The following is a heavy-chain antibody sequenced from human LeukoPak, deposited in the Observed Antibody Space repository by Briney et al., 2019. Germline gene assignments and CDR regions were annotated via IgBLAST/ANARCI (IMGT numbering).Heavy chain of an antibody. V-gene: IGHV4-30-4*01. CDR1: GGSLSSGDYY. D-gene: IGHD2-15*01. CDR3: ASEVKGYCSGGSCYSNWFDP. Sequence: SETLSLTCTVSGGSLSSGDYYWSWIRQPPGKGLEWIGYIYYSGSTYYNPSLKSRVTISVDTSKNQFSLKLSSVTAADTAVYYCASEVKGYCSGGSCYSNWFDPWGQGTLVTVSS. CDR2: IYYSGST. J-gene: IGHJ5*02.